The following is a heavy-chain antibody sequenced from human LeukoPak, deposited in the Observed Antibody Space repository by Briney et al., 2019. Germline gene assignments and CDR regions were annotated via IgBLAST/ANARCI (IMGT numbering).Heavy chain of an antibody. CDR1: GYTFTDYY. V-gene: IGHV1-2*02. D-gene: IGHD5-12*01. J-gene: IGHJ6*03. CDR3: ARSWLRLGYYYMDV. CDR2: INPNSGGT. Sequence: ASVKVSRKASGYTFTDYYIHWVRQAPGQGLEWMGWINPNSGGTNYAQKFQGRVTMTRDTSISTAYMELSRLRSDDTAVYYCARSWLRLGYYYMDVWGKGTSVTVSS.